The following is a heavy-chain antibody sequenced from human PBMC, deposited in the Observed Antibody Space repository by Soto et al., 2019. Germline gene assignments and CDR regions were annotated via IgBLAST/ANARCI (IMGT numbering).Heavy chain of an antibody. D-gene: IGHD4-4*01. V-gene: IGHV4-31*03. CDR1: GTSISSTHHY. CDR3: ARGVGDDYNQRYHGMDV. Sequence: QVQLQESGPGLLKPSQTLSLTCTVSGTSISSTHHYWSWIRQSPRKDLEWIGYIYYTGSTYYNPSLESRVIISGDTSKNQFSVKVDSMTAADTAVYFCARGVGDDYNQRYHGMDVWGQGTTVIVSS. J-gene: IGHJ6*02. CDR2: IYYTGST.